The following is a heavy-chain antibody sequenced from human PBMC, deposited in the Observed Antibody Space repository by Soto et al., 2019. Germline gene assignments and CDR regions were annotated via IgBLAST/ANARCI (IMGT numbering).Heavy chain of an antibody. Sequence: QVHLQESGPGLVQSSGTLSLTCGVSGAPLRTGNLLAWVRQPPGKGLGWIGEIYHGGNTNYRPSLKSRVTISVDKANNQFSLRLTSVTAADTAVYYCARHSSYYYDSSAYYDSWGQGALVTVSS. CDR1: GAPLRTGNL. V-gene: IGHV4-4*02. J-gene: IGHJ5*01. D-gene: IGHD3-22*01. CDR3: ARHSSYYYDSSAYYDS. CDR2: IYHGGNT.